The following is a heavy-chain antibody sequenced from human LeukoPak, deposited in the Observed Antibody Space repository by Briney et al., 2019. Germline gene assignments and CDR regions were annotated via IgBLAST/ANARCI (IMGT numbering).Heavy chain of an antibody. CDR2: ISSSSSYI. V-gene: IGHV3-21*01. Sequence: PGGSLRLSCAASGFTFSSYSMNWVRQAPGKGLEWVSSISSSSSYIYYADSVKGRFTISRDNAKNSLYLQMHSLRAEDTAVYYCAREPSPRQSTIPFWGQGTVVTVSS. CDR1: GFTFSSYS. D-gene: IGHD5-24*01. J-gene: IGHJ4*02. CDR3: AREPSPRQSTIPF.